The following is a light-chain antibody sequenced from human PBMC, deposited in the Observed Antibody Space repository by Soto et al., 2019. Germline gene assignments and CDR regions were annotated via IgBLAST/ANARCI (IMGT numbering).Light chain of an antibody. CDR1: RSNIGNNY. V-gene: IGLV1-51*01. Sequence: QSVLTQPPSVSAAPGQRVTISCSGSRSNIGNNYVSWYQQLPGTAPKLLIYDNYQRPSRIPGRFSGSKSGTSATLGITGLQTGDEADYYCGTWDGSLYVFGTGTKLTVL. J-gene: IGLJ1*01. CDR3: GTWDGSLYV. CDR2: DNY.